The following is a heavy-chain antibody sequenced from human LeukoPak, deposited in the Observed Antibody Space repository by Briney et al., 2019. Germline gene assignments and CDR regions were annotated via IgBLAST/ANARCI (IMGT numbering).Heavy chain of an antibody. J-gene: IGHJ4*02. D-gene: IGHD3-22*01. CDR1: GGSISSGDYY. CDR2: IYYSGSS. Sequence: NPSETLSLTCTVSGGSISSGDYYWSWIRQHPGKGLEWIGYIYYSGSSYYNPSLKSRVTISVDTSKNQFSLKLSSVTGGGRGGYWGARVYDGGGAGGSSFDYWGQGTLVTVSS. CDR3: ARVYDGGGAGGSSFDY. V-gene: IGHV4-31*03.